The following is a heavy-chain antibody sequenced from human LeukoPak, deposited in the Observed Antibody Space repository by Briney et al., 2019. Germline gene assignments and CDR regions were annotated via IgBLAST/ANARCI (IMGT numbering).Heavy chain of an antibody. CDR3: AKGKWYSGTYHFDY. J-gene: IGHJ4*02. CDR1: GFTFDDYA. V-gene: IGHV3-9*01. Sequence: GGSLRLSCAASGFTFDDYAMHWVRQAPGKGLEWVSGISWNSDSIGYVDSVKGRFTISRDNAKNSLYLQMNSLRAEDTALYYCAKGKWYSGTYHFDYWGQGTLVTVSS. D-gene: IGHD1-26*01. CDR2: ISWNSDSI.